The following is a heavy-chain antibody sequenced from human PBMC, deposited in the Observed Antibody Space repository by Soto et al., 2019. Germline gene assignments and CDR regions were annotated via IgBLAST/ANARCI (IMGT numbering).Heavy chain of an antibody. Sequence: KCVSWIRQPPGKALEWLALIDWDDDKYYSTSLKTRLTISKDTSKNQVVLTMTNMDPVDTATYYCARIPQYYDILTGYYYYGMDVWGQGTTVTVSS. V-gene: IGHV2-70*01. J-gene: IGHJ6*02. D-gene: IGHD3-9*01. CDR3: ARIPQYYDILTGYYYYGMDV. CDR2: IDWDDDK. CDR1: KC.